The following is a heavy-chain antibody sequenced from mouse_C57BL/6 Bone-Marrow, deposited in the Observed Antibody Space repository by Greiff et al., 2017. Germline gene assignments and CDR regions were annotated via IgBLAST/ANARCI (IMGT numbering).Heavy chain of an antibody. CDR2: INPYNGGT. J-gene: IGHJ3*01. D-gene: IGHD2-4*01. CDR3: AREGVYYDYDDILFAY. CDR1: GYTFTDYY. Sequence: VQLKESGPVLVKPGASVKMSCKASGYTFTDYYMNWVKQSHGKSLEWIGVINPYNGGTSYNQKFKGKATLTVDKYSSTAYMELNSLTSEDSAVYYWAREGVYYDYDDILFAYWGQGTLVTVSA. V-gene: IGHV1-19*01.